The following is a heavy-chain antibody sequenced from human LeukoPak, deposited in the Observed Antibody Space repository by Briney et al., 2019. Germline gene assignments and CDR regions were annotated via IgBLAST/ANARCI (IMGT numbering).Heavy chain of an antibody. D-gene: IGHD5-18*01. CDR1: GFTFSSYS. J-gene: IGHJ4*02. V-gene: IGHV3-21*01. Sequence: GGSLRLSCAASGFTFSSYSMNWVRQAPGKGLEWVSSISSSSSYIYYADSVKGRFTISRDNAKNSLYLQMNSLRAEDTAVYYCARVSLIQLYFFDYWGQGTLVTVSS. CDR2: ISSSSSYI. CDR3: ARVSLIQLYFFDY.